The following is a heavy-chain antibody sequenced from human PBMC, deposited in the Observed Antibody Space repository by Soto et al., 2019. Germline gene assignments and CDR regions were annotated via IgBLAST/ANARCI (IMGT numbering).Heavy chain of an antibody. CDR2: INHSGST. D-gene: IGHD3-9*01. Sequence: QVQLQQWGAGLLKPSETLSLTCAVYGGSFSGYYWSWIRQPPGKGLEWIGEINHSGSTNYNPSLKSRVTIAVATSKHQFSLKLSSVTAADTAVYYCARGPRDILTGYYPAGGGFDPWGQGTLVTVSS. J-gene: IGHJ5*02. V-gene: IGHV4-34*01. CDR1: GGSFSGYY. CDR3: ARGPRDILTGYYPAGGGFDP.